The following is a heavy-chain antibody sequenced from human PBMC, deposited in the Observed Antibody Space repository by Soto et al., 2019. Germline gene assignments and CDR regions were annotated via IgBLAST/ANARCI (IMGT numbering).Heavy chain of an antibody. J-gene: IGHJ3*01. CDR2: IIPIFGTA. V-gene: IGHV1-69*01. Sequence: QVQLVQSGAEVKKPGSSVKVSCKASGGTFSSYAISWVRQAPGQGLEWMGGIIPIFGTANYAQKFQGRDTITGDESTSTADTGLSSLRSEDTAVDYGAREGGRGSTRVRGVIRSFAGELWGQGTMVTV. CDR1: GGTFSSYA. D-gene: IGHD3-10*01. CDR3: AREGGRGSTRVRGVIRSFAGEL.